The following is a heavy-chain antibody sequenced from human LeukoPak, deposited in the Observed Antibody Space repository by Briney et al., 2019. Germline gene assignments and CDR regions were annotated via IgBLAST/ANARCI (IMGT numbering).Heavy chain of an antibody. V-gene: IGHV3-30*03. CDR2: ISYDGSNK. CDR3: ARDFMATITDY. J-gene: IGHJ4*02. D-gene: IGHD5-24*01. Sequence: PGGSLRLSCAASGFTFSSYGMHWVRQAPGKGLEWVAVISYDGSNKYYADSVKGRFTISRDNSKNTLYLQMNSLRAEDTAVYYCARDFMATITDYWGQGTLVTVSS. CDR1: GFTFSSYG.